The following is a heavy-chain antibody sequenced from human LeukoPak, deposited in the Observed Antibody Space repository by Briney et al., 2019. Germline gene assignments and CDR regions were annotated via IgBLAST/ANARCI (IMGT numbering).Heavy chain of an antibody. CDR2: ISTNGGGT. CDR1: GFTFSIYA. D-gene: IGHD3-3*01. Sequence: GGSLRLSCAASGFTFSIYAMHWVRQAPGKGLEYVSAISTNGGGTYYANSVKGRFTISRDNSKNTLYLQMNSLRAEDTAVYYCARVEGDFWNGYYIDYWGQGTLVTVSS. V-gene: IGHV3-64*01. J-gene: IGHJ4*02. CDR3: ARVEGDFWNGYYIDY.